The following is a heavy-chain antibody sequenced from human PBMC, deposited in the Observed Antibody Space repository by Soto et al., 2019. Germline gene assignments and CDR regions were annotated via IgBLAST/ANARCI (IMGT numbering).Heavy chain of an antibody. CDR2: ISSSSSYI. CDR1: GFTFSSYS. V-gene: IGHV3-21*01. D-gene: IGHD6-19*01. CDR3: ARVGYSYDIAVAAPRAP. Sequence: GGSLRLSCAASGFTFSSYSMNWVRQAPGKGLEWVSSISSSSSYIYYADSVKGRFTISRDNAKNSLYLQMNSLRAEDTAVYYCARVGYSYDIAVAAPRAPWGQGTLVTVSS. J-gene: IGHJ5*02.